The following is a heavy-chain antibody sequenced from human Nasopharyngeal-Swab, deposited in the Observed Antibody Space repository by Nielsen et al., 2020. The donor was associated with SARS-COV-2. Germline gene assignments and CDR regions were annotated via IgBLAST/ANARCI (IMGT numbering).Heavy chain of an antibody. D-gene: IGHD3-9*01. J-gene: IGHJ4*02. Sequence: GESLKISCAASGFTFSSYAMSWVRQAPGKGLEWVLAISGSGGSTYYADSVKGRFTISRDNSKNTLYLQMNSLRAEDTAVYYCAKLAYILTGYPDYWGQGTLVTVSS. CDR3: AKLAYILTGYPDY. CDR2: ISGSGGST. V-gene: IGHV3-23*01. CDR1: GFTFSSYA.